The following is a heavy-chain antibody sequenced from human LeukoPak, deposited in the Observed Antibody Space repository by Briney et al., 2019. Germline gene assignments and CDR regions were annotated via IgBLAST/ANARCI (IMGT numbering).Heavy chain of an antibody. D-gene: IGHD2-2*03. CDR1: GYTFTSHG. V-gene: IGHV1-18*01. Sequence: GASVKVSCKASGYTFTSHGISWLRQAPGQGLEWMGWINVHNGDTNFAQRLQGRVTMTTDTSTSTAYMELRSLRSDDTAVYYCAFGYCSSISCRPDYWGQGTLVTVSS. J-gene: IGHJ4*02. CDR3: AFGYCSSISCRPDY. CDR2: INVHNGDT.